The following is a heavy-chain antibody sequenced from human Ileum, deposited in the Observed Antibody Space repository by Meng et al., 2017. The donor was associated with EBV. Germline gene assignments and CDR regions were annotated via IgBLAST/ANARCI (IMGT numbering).Heavy chain of an antibody. CDR2: IYHSGST. CDR1: GGSISSSNW. CDR3: ARVGQWLPIDY. J-gene: IGHJ4*02. Sequence: HVKREEAGPGLVKPSGTLSLTCAVSGGSISSSNWWSWVRQPPGKGLEWIGEIYHSGSTNYNPSLKSRVTISVDKSKNQFSLNLSSVTAADTAVYYCARVGQWLPIDYWGQGTLVTVSS. V-gene: IGHV4-4*02. D-gene: IGHD6-19*01.